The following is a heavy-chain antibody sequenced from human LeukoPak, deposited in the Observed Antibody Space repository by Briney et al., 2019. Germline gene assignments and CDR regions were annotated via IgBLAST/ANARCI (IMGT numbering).Heavy chain of an antibody. CDR1: GGSISSYH. CDR3: ARDKVHDFWSGHWFDP. V-gene: IGHV4-59*01. D-gene: IGHD3-3*01. J-gene: IGHJ5*02. CDR2: IYYSGST. Sequence: SETLSLTCNVSGGSISSYHWSWLRQPPGKGLERFGYIYYSGSTNYNPSLKSRVTISVDTSKNQFSLKLSSVTAADTAVYYCARDKVHDFWSGHWFDPWGQGTLVTVSS.